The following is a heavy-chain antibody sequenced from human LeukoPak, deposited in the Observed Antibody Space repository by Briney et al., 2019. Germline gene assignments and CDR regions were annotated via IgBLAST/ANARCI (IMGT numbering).Heavy chain of an antibody. J-gene: IGHJ4*02. CDR1: ASTFTANA. CDR2: ISNNGGSS. Sequence: GGSLRFSCSAYASTFTANAMYSVRQAPGKGLEYVSGISNNGGSSFYADSVKGRFTISRDNSKNTLYLQMSSLRAEDTAVYYCVKITSVTGGDCWGQGTRLTVSS. D-gene: IGHD1-1*01. CDR3: VKITSVTGGDC. V-gene: IGHV3-64D*09.